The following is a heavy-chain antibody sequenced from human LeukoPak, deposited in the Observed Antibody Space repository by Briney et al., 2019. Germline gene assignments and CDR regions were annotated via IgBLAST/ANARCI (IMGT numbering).Heavy chain of an antibody. Sequence: PGGSLRLSCAASGFTFSSYGMHWVRQAPGKGLEWVAFISYDESNKYYADSVKGRFTISRDNAKNSLYLQMNSLRAEDTAVYYCAELGITMIGGVWGKGTTVTISS. CDR1: GFTFSSYG. D-gene: IGHD3-10*02. J-gene: IGHJ6*04. V-gene: IGHV3-30*18. CDR3: AELGITMIGGV. CDR2: ISYDESNK.